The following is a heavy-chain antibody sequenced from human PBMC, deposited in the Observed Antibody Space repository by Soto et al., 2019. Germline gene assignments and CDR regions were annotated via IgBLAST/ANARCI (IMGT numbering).Heavy chain of an antibody. D-gene: IGHD5-18*01. J-gene: IGHJ4*02. CDR1: GFTFDDYA. CDR3: AKDMRRSRGYSYGYRGNFDY. Sequence: SLRLSCAASGFTFDDYAMHWVRQAPGKGLEWVSGISWNSGSIGYADSVKGRFTISRDNAKNSLYLQMNSLRAEDTALYYCAKDMRRSRGYSYGYRGNFDYWGQGTLVTVSS. V-gene: IGHV3-9*01. CDR2: ISWNSGSI.